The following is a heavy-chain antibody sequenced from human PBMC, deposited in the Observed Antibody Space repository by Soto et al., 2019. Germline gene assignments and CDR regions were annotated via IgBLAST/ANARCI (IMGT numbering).Heavy chain of an antibody. Sequence: GGSLRLSCATSGFMFGSYAMNWVRQAPGKGLEWVSVISGGGSTTNYADSVRGRFTTSRDSSTDTVYLQMYSLRVEDTAVYYCAKARKYSSPYDSWGQGTLVTVPS. CDR2: ISGGGSTT. J-gene: IGHJ5*01. CDR3: AKARKYSSPYDS. CDR1: GFMFGSYA. D-gene: IGHD6-19*01. V-gene: IGHV3-23*01.